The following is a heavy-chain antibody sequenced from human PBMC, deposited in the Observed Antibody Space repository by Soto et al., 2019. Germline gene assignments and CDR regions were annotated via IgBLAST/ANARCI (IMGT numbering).Heavy chain of an antibody. J-gene: IGHJ4*02. D-gene: IGHD4-4*01. V-gene: IGHV1-18*01. CDR3: AKGVYDYTF. CDR2: ISAFNGNS. CDR1: GYTFSTHG. Sequence: QIQLVQSGAEVKRPGASVKVSCKASGYTFSTHGITWVRQAPGQGLEWMGWISAFNGNSKYAHKFQGRVTMTTDTSTATAYMELRSLRFDDTAVYYCAKGVYDYTFWGQGTLVTVSS.